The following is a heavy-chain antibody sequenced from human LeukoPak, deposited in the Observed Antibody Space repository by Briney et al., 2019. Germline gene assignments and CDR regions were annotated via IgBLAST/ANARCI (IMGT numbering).Heavy chain of an antibody. CDR3: ARDAGIVAVSVFDY. CDR1: GFTLSSYW. V-gene: IGHV3-7*01. Sequence: GGSLRLSCAASGFTLSSYWMTWVRQAPGKGLEWVANIKQDGSEKYYGDSVKGRFTISRDNAKNSLYLQMNSLRAEDTAVYYCARDAGIVAVSVFDYWGRGALVTVSS. CDR2: IKQDGSEK. J-gene: IGHJ4*02. D-gene: IGHD1-26*01.